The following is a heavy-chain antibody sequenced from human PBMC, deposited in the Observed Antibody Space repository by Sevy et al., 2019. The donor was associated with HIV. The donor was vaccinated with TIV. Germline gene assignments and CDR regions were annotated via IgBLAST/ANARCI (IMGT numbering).Heavy chain of an antibody. CDR1: GFTFSTYS. CDR3: AGGPFVRDGYSMDV. V-gene: IGHV3-21*01. Sequence: GGSLRLSCAASGFTFSTYSMNWVRQAPGKGLEWVSSISSSGGYIYYAASLKGRFTISRDNARNSLYLQMNSLRAEDTAVYYCAGGPFVRDGYSMDVWGQGTTVTVSS. D-gene: IGHD2-15*01. J-gene: IGHJ6*03. CDR2: ISSSGGYI.